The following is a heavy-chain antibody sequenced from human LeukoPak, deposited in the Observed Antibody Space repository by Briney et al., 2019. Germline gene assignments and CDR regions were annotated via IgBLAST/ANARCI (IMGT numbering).Heavy chain of an antibody. V-gene: IGHV1-2*02. Sequence: ASVKVSCKASGYTFTGYYMHWVRQAPGQGLEWMGWISPNTGGTHYAQKFQGRVSMTRDTSISTVYMELSSLRSDDTAVYYCARRWGTYSIDYWGQGTLVTVSS. CDR3: ARRWGTYSIDY. D-gene: IGHD1-14*01. J-gene: IGHJ4*02. CDR2: ISPNTGGT. CDR1: GYTFTGYY.